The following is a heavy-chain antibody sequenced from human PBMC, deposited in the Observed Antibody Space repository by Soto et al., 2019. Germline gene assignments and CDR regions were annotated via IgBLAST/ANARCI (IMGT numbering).Heavy chain of an antibody. J-gene: IGHJ5*02. Sequence: PSEILSLSEIVFTATSSADDGSWISQFPGKGLERIAYFYNSKSTTYNPSLKSRVTLSLDTSKNQFSMRLSSVTAADTAVYYCARASSCAYDSCAFDPWGQGTLVTVSS. V-gene: IGHV4-59*01. CDR1: TATSSADD. CDR2: FYNSKST. D-gene: IGHD3-16*01. CDR3: ARASSCAYDSCAFDP.